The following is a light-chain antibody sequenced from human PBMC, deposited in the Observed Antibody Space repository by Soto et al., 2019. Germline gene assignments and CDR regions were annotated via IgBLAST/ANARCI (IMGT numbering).Light chain of an antibody. CDR1: QSVSSSY. Sequence: EIVLTQSPGTLALSPGERATLSCRASQSVSSSYLAWYQQTPGQAPRLVVYGASSRATGIPDRFSGSGSGTDFTLTISRLEPEDFAVYYCQQYGSSPWTFGQGTKGDI. CDR3: QQYGSSPWT. J-gene: IGKJ1*01. V-gene: IGKV3-20*01. CDR2: GAS.